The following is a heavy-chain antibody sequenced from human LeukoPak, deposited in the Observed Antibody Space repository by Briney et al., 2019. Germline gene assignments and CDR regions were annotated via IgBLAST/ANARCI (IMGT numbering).Heavy chain of an antibody. J-gene: IGHJ6*02. CDR2: ISYDGSNK. V-gene: IGHV3-30-3*01. CDR3: ARAPSSYMDV. D-gene: IGHD6-13*01. CDR1: GFTFSSYA. Sequence: GGSLRLSCAASGFTFSSYAMHWVRQAPGKGLEWVAVISYDGSNKYCADSVKGRFTISRDNSKNTLYLQMDSLRAEDTAVYYCARAPSSYMDVWGQGTTVTVSS.